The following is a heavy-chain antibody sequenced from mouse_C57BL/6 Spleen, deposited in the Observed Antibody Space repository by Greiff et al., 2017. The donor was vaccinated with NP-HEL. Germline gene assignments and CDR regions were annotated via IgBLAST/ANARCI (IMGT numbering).Heavy chain of an antibody. CDR3: AREDYGRSYDY. V-gene: IGHV1-55*01. J-gene: IGHJ2*01. CDR1: GYTFTSYW. CDR2: IYPGSGST. Sequence: QVQLQQPGAELVKPGASVKMSCKASGYTFTSYWITWVKQRPGQGLEWIGDIYPGSGSTNYHEKFKSKATLTVDTASSTAYMQLSSLISEDSAVYYCAREDYGRSYDYWGQGTTLTVSS. D-gene: IGHD1-1*01.